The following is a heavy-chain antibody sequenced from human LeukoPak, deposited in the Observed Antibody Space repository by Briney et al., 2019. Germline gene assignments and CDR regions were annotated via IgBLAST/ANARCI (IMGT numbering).Heavy chain of an antibody. CDR2: ISYDGSNK. CDR1: GFTFSSCA. D-gene: IGHD4-17*01. Sequence: GGSLRLSCVASGFTFSSCAMHWVRQAPGKGLEWVAVISYDGSNKYYADSVKGRFTISRDNSKNTLYLQMNSLRAEDTAVYYCARDYGDYFYWGQGTLVTVSS. J-gene: IGHJ4*02. CDR3: ARDYGDYFY. V-gene: IGHV3-30*04.